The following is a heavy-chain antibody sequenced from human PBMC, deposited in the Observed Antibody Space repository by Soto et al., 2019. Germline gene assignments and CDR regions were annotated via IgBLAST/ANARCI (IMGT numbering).Heavy chain of an antibody. CDR2: IYYSGST. J-gene: IGHJ4*02. CDR1: GGSVSSGSYY. Sequence: QVQLQESGPGLVKPSETLSLTCTVSGGSVSSGSYYWSWIRQPPGKGLEWIGYIYYSGSTNYNPSLKSRVTISVDTSKNQFSLKLRSVTAADTAMYYCARDSGYYPSYFDYWGQGTLVTVSS. CDR3: ARDSGYYPSYFDY. V-gene: IGHV4-61*01. D-gene: IGHD3-22*01.